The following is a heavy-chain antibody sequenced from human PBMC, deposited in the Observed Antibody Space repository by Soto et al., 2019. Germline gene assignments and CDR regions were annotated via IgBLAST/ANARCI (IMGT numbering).Heavy chain of an antibody. CDR2: FNPSGCI. D-gene: IGHD6-6*01. CDR1: GGSFSTDY. V-gene: IGHV4-34*01. J-gene: IGHJ4*02. CDR3: ARVLAARASRDFDY. Sequence: SETLSLTCAVYGGSFSTDYWSWIRQPPGKGLEWNGGFNPSGCIIYYPYLMSRVIILVATSNNHFSLMLSSVTASDKAVYYCARVLAARASRDFDYWGQGTLVTVSS.